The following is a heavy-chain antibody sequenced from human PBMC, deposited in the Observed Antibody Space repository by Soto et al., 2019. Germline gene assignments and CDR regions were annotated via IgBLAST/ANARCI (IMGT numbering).Heavy chain of an antibody. V-gene: IGHV4-59*01. CDR1: GGSISSYY. Sequence: ETLSLTCTVSGGSISSYYWSWIRQPPGKGLEWIGYIYYSDSINYNPSLKSRVIISDDTSKNQFFLRLSSVTAADTAVYYCARGSYYYDSSDYYHYWGQGTLVTVSS. CDR3: ARGSYYYDSSDYYHY. D-gene: IGHD3-22*01. CDR2: IYYSDSI. J-gene: IGHJ4*02.